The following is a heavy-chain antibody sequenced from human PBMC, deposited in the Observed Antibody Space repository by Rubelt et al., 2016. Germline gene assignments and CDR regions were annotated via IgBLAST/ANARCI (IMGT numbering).Heavy chain of an antibody. J-gene: IGHJ4*02. CDR1: GYSISSGYY. CDR3: ARDHSSGWYLEGFFDY. CDR2: IYHSGST. D-gene: IGHD6-19*01. V-gene: IGHV4-38-2*02. Sequence: QVQLQESGPGLVKPSETLSLTCTVSGYSISSGYYWGWIRQPPGKGLEWIGSIYHSGSTYYNPSLKSRVTISEDTSKSQFSLKLSSVTAADTAVYYCARDHSSGWYLEGFFDYWGQGTLVTVSS.